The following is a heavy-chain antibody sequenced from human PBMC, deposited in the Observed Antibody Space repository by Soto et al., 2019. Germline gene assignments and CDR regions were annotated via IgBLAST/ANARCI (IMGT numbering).Heavy chain of an antibody. CDR2: IYYSGST. Sequence: SETLSLTCTVSGGSISSYYWSWIRQPPGKGLEWIGYIYYSGSTNYNPSLKSRVTISVDTSKNQFSLKLSSVTAADTAVYYCAGHTFGGHNRLYYYYYGMDVWGQGTTVTVSS. J-gene: IGHJ6*02. V-gene: IGHV4-59*01. D-gene: IGHD3-16*01. CDR3: AGHTFGGHNRLYYYYYGMDV. CDR1: GGSISSYY.